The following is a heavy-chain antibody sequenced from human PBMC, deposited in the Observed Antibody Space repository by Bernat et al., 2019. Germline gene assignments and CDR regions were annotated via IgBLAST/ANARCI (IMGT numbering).Heavy chain of an antibody. CDR1: GGSISSSSYY. V-gene: IGHV4-39*01. CDR3: ARQDGDYVALFDY. D-gene: IGHD4-17*01. Sequence: QLQLQESGPGLVKPSETLSLTCTVSGGSISSSSYYWGWIRQPPGKGLEWIGSIYYSGSTYYNPSLKSRVTISVDTSKNQFSLELSSVTAADTAVYYCARQDGDYVALFDYWGQGTLVTVSS. CDR2: IYYSGST. J-gene: IGHJ4*02.